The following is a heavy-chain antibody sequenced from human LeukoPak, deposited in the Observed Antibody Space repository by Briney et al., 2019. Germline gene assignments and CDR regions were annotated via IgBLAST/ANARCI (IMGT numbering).Heavy chain of an antibody. D-gene: IGHD6-6*01. CDR1: GFTFSSYA. Sequence: SGGSLRLSCAASGFTFSSYAMHWVRQAPGKGLEWVAVISYDGSNKYYADSVKGRFTISRDNSKNTLYLQMNSLRAEDTAVYYCARASSSSPSDYWGQGTLVTVSS. V-gene: IGHV3-30-3*01. J-gene: IGHJ4*02. CDR2: ISYDGSNK. CDR3: ARASSSSPSDY.